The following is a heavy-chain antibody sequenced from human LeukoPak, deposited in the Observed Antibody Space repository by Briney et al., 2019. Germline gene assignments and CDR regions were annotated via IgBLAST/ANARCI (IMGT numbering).Heavy chain of an antibody. Sequence: SETLSLTCTVSGYSISSGYYWGWIRQPPGKGLEWIGSIYHSGSTYYNPSLKSRVTISVDTSKNQFSLKLSSVTAADTAVYYCARDRVPVSYGGYGGLDPWGQGTLVTVSS. D-gene: IGHD5-12*01. V-gene: IGHV4-38-2*02. CDR3: ARDRVPVSYGGYGGLDP. CDR2: IYHSGST. J-gene: IGHJ5*02. CDR1: GYSISSGYY.